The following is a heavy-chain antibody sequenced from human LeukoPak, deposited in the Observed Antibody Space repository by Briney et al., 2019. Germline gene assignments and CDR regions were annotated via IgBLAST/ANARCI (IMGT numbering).Heavy chain of an antibody. CDR1: GFTFSSYS. D-gene: IGHD5-12*01. J-gene: IGHJ4*02. CDR3: AKVLVGSFDY. Sequence: GGSLRLSCAASGFTFSSYSMNWVRQAPGKGLEWVSSISSSSSYIYYADSVKGRFTISRDNSKNTLYLQMNSLRAEDTAVYYCAKVLVGSFDYWGQGTLVTVSS. CDR2: ISSSSSYI. V-gene: IGHV3-21*04.